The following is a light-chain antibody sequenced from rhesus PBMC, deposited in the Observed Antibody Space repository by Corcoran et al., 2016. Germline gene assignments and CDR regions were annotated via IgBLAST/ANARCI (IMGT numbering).Light chain of an antibody. V-gene: IGKV1-94*01. J-gene: IGKJ2*01. CDR2: STS. CDR3: LQDYTPPYS. Sequence: DIQMTQSPSSLSVSVGDRVTVTCRASQGINKELTWYQQKPGKAPTLPIHSTSTLHTGVSSRFSDSGSGTDFTLAISSLQPEDLATYFCLQDYTPPYSFGQGTKVEIK. CDR1: QGINKE.